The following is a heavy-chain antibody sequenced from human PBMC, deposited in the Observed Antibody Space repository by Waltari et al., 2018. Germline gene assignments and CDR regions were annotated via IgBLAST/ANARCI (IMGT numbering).Heavy chain of an antibody. CDR3: ARDQRDIVVVPAAMQPTYYYYGMDV. Sequence: KQDGSEKYYVDSVKGRFTISRDNAKNSLYLQMNSLRAEDTAVYYCARDQRDIVVVPAAMQPTYYYYGMDVWGQGTTVTVSS. CDR2: KQDGSEK. V-gene: IGHV3-7*01. J-gene: IGHJ6*02. D-gene: IGHD2-2*01.